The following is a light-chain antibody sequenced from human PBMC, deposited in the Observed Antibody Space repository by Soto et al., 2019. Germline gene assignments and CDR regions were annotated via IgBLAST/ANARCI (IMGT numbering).Light chain of an antibody. CDR3: HHHNICPPT. Sequence: TQSPATLSVSPGERATLSCRASQSVSFNLVWYQHKPGQPPRLLMYNASNRAAGISARFTGGGSGTAFTLPIETLQSEDFVFYNCHHHNICPPTFGEGPKV. J-gene: IGKJ4*01. CDR1: QSVSFN. CDR2: NAS. V-gene: IGKV3-15*01.